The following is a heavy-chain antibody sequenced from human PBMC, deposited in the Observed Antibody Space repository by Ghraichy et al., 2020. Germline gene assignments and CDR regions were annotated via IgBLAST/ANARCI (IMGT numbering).Heavy chain of an antibody. CDR3: ARRGFRYQLLYRTIYYYGMDV. J-gene: IGHJ6*02. D-gene: IGHD2-2*02. V-gene: IGHV4-34*01. Sequence: SQTLSLTCAVYGGSFSGYYWSWIRQPPGKGLEWIGEINHSGSTNYNPSLQSRVTISVDTSKNQFSLKLSSVTAADTAVYYCARRGFRYQLLYRTIYYYGMDVCGQGTTVTVPS. CDR1: GGSFSGYY. CDR2: INHSGST.